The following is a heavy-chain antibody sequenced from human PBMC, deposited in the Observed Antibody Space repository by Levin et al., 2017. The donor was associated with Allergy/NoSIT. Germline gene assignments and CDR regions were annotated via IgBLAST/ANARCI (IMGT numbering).Heavy chain of an antibody. CDR1: GFTFNKYA. CDR3: AKGFMESLFTGLFDP. J-gene: IGHJ5*02. Sequence: GESLKISCAASGFTFNKYAMTWVRQAPGKGLEWVAVITGSGSETFYADSVKGRFTISRDNLKSTLNLQMNSLRVEDTAIYYCAKGFMESLFTGLFDPWGQGTLVTVSS. D-gene: IGHD3-3*01. CDR2: ITGSGSET. V-gene: IGHV3-23*01.